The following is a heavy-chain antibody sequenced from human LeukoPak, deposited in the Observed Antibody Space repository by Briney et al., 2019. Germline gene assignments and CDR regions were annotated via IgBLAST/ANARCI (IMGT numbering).Heavy chain of an antibody. CDR2: IYYSGST. CDR3: ARSDGSGSYPAHLFDY. Sequence: SETLSLTCTVSGGSISSRSNYWGWIRQPPGKGPEWIGSIYYSGSTYYSPSLKRRVTISVDTSKSQFPLKLGSVTAADTAVYYCARSDGSGSYPAHLFDYWGQGTLVTVSS. CDR1: GGSISSRSNY. J-gene: IGHJ4*02. D-gene: IGHD3-10*01. V-gene: IGHV4-39*01.